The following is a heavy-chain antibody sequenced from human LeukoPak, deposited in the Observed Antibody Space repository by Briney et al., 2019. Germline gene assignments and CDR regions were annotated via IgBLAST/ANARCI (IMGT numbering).Heavy chain of an antibody. D-gene: IGHD3-16*02. CDR1: GFTFSSYS. CDR2: ISYDGSNK. J-gene: IGHJ4*02. V-gene: IGHV3-30*03. Sequence: GGSLRLSCAASGFTFSSYSMNWVRQAPGKGLEWVAVISYDGSNKYYADSVKGRFTISRDNSKNTLYLQMNSLRAEDTAVYYCARGRTIAARAFGGVIGYYFDYWGQGTLVTVSS. CDR3: ARGRTIAARAFGGVIGYYFDY.